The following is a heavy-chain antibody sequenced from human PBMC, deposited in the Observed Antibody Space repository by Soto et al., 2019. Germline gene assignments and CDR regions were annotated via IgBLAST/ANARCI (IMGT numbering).Heavy chain of an antibody. J-gene: IGHJ3*02. CDR3: ATARIFGVPRDAFDI. CDR1: GYTLTELS. V-gene: IGHV1-24*01. D-gene: IGHD3-3*01. CDR2: FDPEDGET. Sequence: KVSCKVSGYTLTELSMHWVRQAPGKGLEWMGGFDPEDGETIYAQKFQGRVTMTEDTSTDTAYMELSSLRSEDTAVYYCATARIFGVPRDAFDIWGQGTMVTVSS.